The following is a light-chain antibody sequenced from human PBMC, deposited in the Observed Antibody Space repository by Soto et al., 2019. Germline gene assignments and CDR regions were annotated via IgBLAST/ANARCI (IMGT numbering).Light chain of an antibody. CDR2: DAS. Sequence: DIHMTQSPSYRSASVGDRVTITCQASQDISNYLNWYQQKPGKAPKLLIYDASNLETGIPSRFSGSGSGTDFTFTISSLQPEDIATYYCQQYDNLPLTFGEGTKVDIK. V-gene: IGKV1-33*01. CDR3: QQYDNLPLT. J-gene: IGKJ4*01. CDR1: QDISNY.